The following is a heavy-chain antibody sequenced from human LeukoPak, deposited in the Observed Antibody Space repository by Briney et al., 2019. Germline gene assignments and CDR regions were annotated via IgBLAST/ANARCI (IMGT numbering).Heavy chain of an antibody. CDR3: ARDGVNYYDSSGYDY. J-gene: IGHJ4*02. CDR2: ISSSGSTI. D-gene: IGHD3-22*01. V-gene: IGHV3-11*01. Sequence: SGGSLRLSCAASGFTFSDYYMSWIRQAPGKGLEWVSYISSSGSTIYYADSVKGRFTISRDNAKNSLYLQMNSLRAEDTAVYYCARDGVNYYDSSGYDYWGQGTLVTVSS. CDR1: GFTFSDYY.